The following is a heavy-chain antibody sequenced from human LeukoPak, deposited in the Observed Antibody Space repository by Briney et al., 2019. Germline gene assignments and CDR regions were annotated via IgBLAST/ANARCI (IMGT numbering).Heavy chain of an antibody. J-gene: IGHJ3*02. CDR2: ISYDGSNK. D-gene: IGHD3-22*01. V-gene: IGHV3-30*18. CDR3: AKSWNYYDSSGDDALDI. Sequence: GGSLRLSCAASGFTFSSYGMHWVRQAPGKGLEWVAVISYDGSNKYYADSVKGRFTISRDNSKNTLYLQMNSLRVEDTAVYYCAKSWNYYDSSGDDALDIWGQGTMVTVSS. CDR1: GFTFSSYG.